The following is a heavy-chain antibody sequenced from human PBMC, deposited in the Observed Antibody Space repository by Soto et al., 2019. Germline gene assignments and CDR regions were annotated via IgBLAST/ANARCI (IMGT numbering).Heavy chain of an antibody. J-gene: IGHJ3*02. CDR3: ATADCSGGSCYSGRFIDAFDI. D-gene: IGHD2-15*01. CDR1: GGSISSGGYY. V-gene: IGHV4-31*03. Sequence: QVQLQESGPGLVKPSQTLSLTCTVSGGSISSGGYYWSWIRQHPGKGLEWIGYIYYSGSTYYNPSLKSRVTISVDTSKTQFSLKLSSVTAADTAVYYCATADCSGGSCYSGRFIDAFDIWGQGTMVTVSS. CDR2: IYYSGST.